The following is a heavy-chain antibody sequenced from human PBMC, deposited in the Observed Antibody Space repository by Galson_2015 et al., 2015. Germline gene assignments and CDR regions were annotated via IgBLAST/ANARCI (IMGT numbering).Heavy chain of an antibody. CDR2: VSGSGGTT. CDR3: AEDPGYYYVGYFDL. V-gene: IGHV3-23*01. Sequence: SLRLSCAASGFTFSNYAMSWVRQAPGKGLEWVSAVSGSGGTTYYADSVKGRFTISRDNSKNTLYLQMNSLRAEDTAVYYCAEDPGYYYVGYFDLWGRGTLVTVSS. CDR1: GFTFSNYA. J-gene: IGHJ2*01. D-gene: IGHD3-22*01.